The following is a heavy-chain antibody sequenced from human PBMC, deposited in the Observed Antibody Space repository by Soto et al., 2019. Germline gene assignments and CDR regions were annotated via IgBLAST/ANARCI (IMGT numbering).Heavy chain of an antibody. V-gene: IGHV2-5*02. CDR2: IYWDDDK. Sequence: QITLKESGPTLVKPTQTLTLTCTFSGFSLSTSGVGVGWIRQPPGKALEWLALIYWDDDKRYSPSLKSRLPSTTDTSKNQVVLTMTHMDPVDTATYYCADSGYYGSGSYYYYYYGMDVWGQGTTVTVSS. CDR3: ADSGYYGSGSYYYYYYGMDV. J-gene: IGHJ6*02. D-gene: IGHD3-10*01. CDR1: GFSLSTSGVG.